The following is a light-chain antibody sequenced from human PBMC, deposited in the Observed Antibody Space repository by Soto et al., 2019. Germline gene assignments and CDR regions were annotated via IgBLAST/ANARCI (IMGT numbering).Light chain of an antibody. CDR2: DAS. V-gene: IGKV3-11*01. J-gene: IGKJ5*01. CDR1: QSVSNNY. CDR3: QQRSNVPPT. Sequence: EIVLRQSPGTLSVSAGGIATVACRASQSVSNNYLAWYRQIPGQAPRLLIYDASNRATGIPDRFSGGGSGTDFTLTIRTLEPEDFAIYYCQQRSNVPPTFGQGTRLEIK.